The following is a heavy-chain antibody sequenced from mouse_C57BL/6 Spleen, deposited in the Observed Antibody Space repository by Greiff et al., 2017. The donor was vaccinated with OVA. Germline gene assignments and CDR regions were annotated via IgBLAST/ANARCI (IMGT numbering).Heavy chain of an antibody. CDR2: INPNNGGT. CDR3: ARNGNYNYAMDY. J-gene: IGHJ4*01. CDR1: GYTFTDYY. Sequence: VHVKQSGPELVKPGASVKISCKASGYTFTDYYMNWVKQSHGKSLEWIGDINPNNGGTSYNQKFKGKATLTVDKSSSTAYMELRSLTSEDSAVYYCARNGNYNYAMDYWGQGTSVTVSS. D-gene: IGHD2-1*01. V-gene: IGHV1-26*01.